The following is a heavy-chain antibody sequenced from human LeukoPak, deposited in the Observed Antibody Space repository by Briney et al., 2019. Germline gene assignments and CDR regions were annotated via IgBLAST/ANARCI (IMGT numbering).Heavy chain of an antibody. CDR1: GYSISSGYY. CDR3: ARDLYYYGSGSYYRRVGAFDI. Sequence: SETLSLTCTVSGYSISSGYYWGWIRQPPGKGLEWIGSINHSGSTNYNPSLKSRVTISVDTSKNQFSLKLSSVTAADTAVYYCARDLYYYGSGSYYRRVGAFDIWGQGTMVTVSS. J-gene: IGHJ3*02. D-gene: IGHD3-10*01. V-gene: IGHV4-38-2*02. CDR2: INHSGST.